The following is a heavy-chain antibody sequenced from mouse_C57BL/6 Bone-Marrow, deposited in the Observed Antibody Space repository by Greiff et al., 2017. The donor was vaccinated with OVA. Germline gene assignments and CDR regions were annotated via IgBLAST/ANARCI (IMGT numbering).Heavy chain of an antibody. J-gene: IGHJ3*01. CDR1: GYTFTGYW. V-gene: IGHV1-9*01. CDR3: ARGGDEYDGPC. D-gene: IGHD2-4*01. Sequence: QVQLQQPGAELIKPGASVKLSCKATGYTFTGYWIEWVKQRPGHGLEWIGEILPGSGSTNYNEKFKGKATFTADTSSNTAYLPLSSLTTADSAILYCARGGDEYDGPCWGQGTLVTVSA. CDR2: ILPGSGST.